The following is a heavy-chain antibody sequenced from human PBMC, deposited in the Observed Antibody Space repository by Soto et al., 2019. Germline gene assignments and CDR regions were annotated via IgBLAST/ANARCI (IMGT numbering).Heavy chain of an antibody. D-gene: IGHD5-18*01. J-gene: IGHJ6*02. CDR2: IYHSGST. Sequence: QVQLQQSGPGLVKPSGTLYLTCAVSGDSISSSNWWSWVRQPPGKGLEWIGEIYHSGSTNYNPSLKSRVTISVDKSKNQFSLRLSSVTAADTAVYYCARVGEYSYGPGVDDYYHYGMDVWGQGTTVTVSS. CDR1: GDSISSSNW. CDR3: ARVGEYSYGPGVDDYYHYGMDV. V-gene: IGHV4-4*02.